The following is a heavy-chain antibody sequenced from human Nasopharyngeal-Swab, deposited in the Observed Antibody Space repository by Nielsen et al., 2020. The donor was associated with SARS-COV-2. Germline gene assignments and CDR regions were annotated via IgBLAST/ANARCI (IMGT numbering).Heavy chain of an antibody. CDR3: ARSEIAAGRPYYYYGMDV. J-gene: IGHJ6*02. CDR2: IYYSGST. CDR1: GGSISSSSYY. D-gene: IGHD6-13*01. Sequence: SETLSLTCTVSGGSISSSSYYWGWIRQPPGKGLEWIGSIYYSGSTYYNPSLKSRVTVSVDTSKNQFSLKLSSVTAADTAVYYCARSEIAAGRPYYYYGMDVWGQGTTVTVPS. V-gene: IGHV4-39*07.